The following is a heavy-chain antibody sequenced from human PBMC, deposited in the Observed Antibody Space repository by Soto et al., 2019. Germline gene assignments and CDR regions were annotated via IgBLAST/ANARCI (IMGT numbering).Heavy chain of an antibody. Sequence: GGSLRLSCAASGFTFISYGMHWVRQAPGKGLEWVAVIWYDGSNKYYADSVKGRFTISRDNSKNTLYLQMNSLRAEDTAVYYCARGEGYCSSTSCYDYGMDVWGQGTTVTVSS. CDR1: GFTFISYG. J-gene: IGHJ6*02. CDR3: ARGEGYCSSTSCYDYGMDV. D-gene: IGHD2-2*01. V-gene: IGHV3-33*01. CDR2: IWYDGSNK.